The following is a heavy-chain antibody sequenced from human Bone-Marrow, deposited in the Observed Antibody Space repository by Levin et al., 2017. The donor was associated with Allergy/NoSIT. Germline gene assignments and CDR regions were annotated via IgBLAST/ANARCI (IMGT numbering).Heavy chain of an antibody. CDR3: ARGRLGGRGAFDI. V-gene: IGHV3-48*02. CDR1: EFTFSSYS. Sequence: LSLTCAASEFTFSSYSMNWVRQAPGKGLEWVSYISSGSSSIYYADSVKGRFTISRDNANNSLYLQMSSLRDEDTAVYYCARGRLGGRGAFDIWGQGTLVTVSS. D-gene: IGHD3-16*01. J-gene: IGHJ3*02. CDR2: ISSGSSSI.